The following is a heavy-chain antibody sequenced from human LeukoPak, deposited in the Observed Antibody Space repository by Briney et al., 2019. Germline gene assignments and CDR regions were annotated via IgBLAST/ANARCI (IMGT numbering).Heavy chain of an antibody. Sequence: PGGSLRLSCPASGFTFSSYGMHWVRQPPGKGLEWVAVISYDGSNKYYADSVKGRFTISRDNSKNTLYLQMNSLRAEDTAVYYCARDPVPTLWPGSYFDYWGQGTLVTVSS. CDR1: GFTFSSYG. CDR2: ISYDGSNK. J-gene: IGHJ4*02. CDR3: ARDPVPTLWPGSYFDY. D-gene: IGHD2-2*01. V-gene: IGHV3-30*03.